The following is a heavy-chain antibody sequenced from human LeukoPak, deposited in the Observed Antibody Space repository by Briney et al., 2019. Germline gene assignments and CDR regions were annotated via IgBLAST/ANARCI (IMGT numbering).Heavy chain of an antibody. D-gene: IGHD2-2*01. CDR2: INPNSGGT. V-gene: IGHV1-2*06. CDR1: GYTFTGYY. Sequence: ASVKVSCKASGYTFTGYYMHWVRQAPGQGLEWMGRINPNSGGTDYAQKFQGRVTMTRDTSISTAYMELSRLRSDDTAVYYCARGSCSSTSCYVWPTSTFDYWGQGTLVTVSS. CDR3: ARGSCSSTSCYVWPTSTFDY. J-gene: IGHJ4*02.